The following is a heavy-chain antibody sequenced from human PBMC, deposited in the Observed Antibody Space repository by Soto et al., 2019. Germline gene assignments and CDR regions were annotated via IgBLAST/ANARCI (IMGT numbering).Heavy chain of an antibody. Sequence: GGSLRLSCAASGFTFSSYGMHWVRQAPGKGLEWVAVIWYDGSNKYYADSVKGRFTISRDNSKNTLYLQMNSLRAEDTAVYYCARGKVLLWFGELPTTYGMDVWGQGTTVTVS. V-gene: IGHV3-33*01. CDR2: IWYDGSNK. CDR3: ARGKVLLWFGELPTTYGMDV. J-gene: IGHJ6*02. CDR1: GFTFSSYG. D-gene: IGHD3-10*01.